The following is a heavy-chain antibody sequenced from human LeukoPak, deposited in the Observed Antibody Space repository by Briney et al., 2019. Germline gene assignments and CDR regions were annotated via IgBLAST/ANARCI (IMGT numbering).Heavy chain of an antibody. Sequence: SETLSLTCTVSGGSISSYYWSWIRQPPGKGLGWIGYIYYSGSTNYNPSLKSRVTISVDTSKNQFSLKLSSVTAADTAVYYCARQTEIRSFDYWGQGTLVTVSS. D-gene: IGHD4-17*01. CDR2: IYYSGST. CDR1: GGSISSYY. V-gene: IGHV4-59*08. CDR3: ARQTEIRSFDY. J-gene: IGHJ4*02.